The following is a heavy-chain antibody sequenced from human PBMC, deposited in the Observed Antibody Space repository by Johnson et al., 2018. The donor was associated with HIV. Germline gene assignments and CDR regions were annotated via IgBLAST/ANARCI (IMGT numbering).Heavy chain of an antibody. CDR3: VKEASRGTVTQAPDAFDI. Sequence: MQLVESGGGVVQPGGSLRLSCAASGFTFSSYGMHWVRQAPGQGLEWVAFIWYDGSRKYYPDSVKGRFTISRVNSKNMLYLQMNSLRVEDTAVYYCVKEASRGTVTQAPDAFDIWGQGTVVTVSS. CDR1: GFTFSSYG. V-gene: IGHV3-30*02. CDR2: IWYDGSRK. D-gene: IGHD4-17*01. J-gene: IGHJ3*02.